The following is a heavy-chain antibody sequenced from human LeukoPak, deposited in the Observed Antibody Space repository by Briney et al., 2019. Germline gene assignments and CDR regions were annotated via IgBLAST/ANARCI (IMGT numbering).Heavy chain of an antibody. CDR2: IYHNGDT. CDR3: ARAGVVPAAINRAFDI. J-gene: IGHJ3*02. CDR1: GGSISSYY. D-gene: IGHD2-2*02. V-gene: IGHV4-59*06. Sequence: PSETLSLTCTVSGGSISSYYWSWIRQPAGKGLEWIGYIYHNGDTYYNPSLRSRISISVDTSKNQFSLKLSSVTAADTAVYYCARAGVVPAAINRAFDIWGQGSLVTVSS.